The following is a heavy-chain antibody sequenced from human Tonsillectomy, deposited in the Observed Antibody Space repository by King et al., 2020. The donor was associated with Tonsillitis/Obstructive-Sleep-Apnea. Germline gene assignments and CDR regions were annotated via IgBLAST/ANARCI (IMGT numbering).Heavy chain of an antibody. CDR2: IRSKAYGGTT. V-gene: IGHV3-49*04. Sequence: VQLVESGGGLVQPGRSLRLSCTASGFTFGDYAMSWVRQAPGKGLEWVGFIRSKAYGGTTEYAASVKGRFTISRDDSKSIAYLRMNSLKTEDTAVYYCTRDRYPYYFDYWGQGTLVTVSS. CDR3: TRDRYPYYFDY. CDR1: GFTFGDYA. J-gene: IGHJ4*02. D-gene: IGHD1-1*01.